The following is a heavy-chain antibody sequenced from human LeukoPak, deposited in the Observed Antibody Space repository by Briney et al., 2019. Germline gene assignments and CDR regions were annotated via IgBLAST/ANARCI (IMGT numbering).Heavy chain of an antibody. V-gene: IGHV3-21*01. CDR1: GFTFSSYS. CDR3: APPPSDGMDV. J-gene: IGHJ6*02. Sequence: GGSLRLSCAASGFTFSSYSMNWVRQAPGKGLEWVSSIGSSSSYIYYAGSVKGRLTISRDNAKNSLYLQMNSLRAEDTAVYYCAPPPSDGMDVWGQGTTVTVSS. CDR2: IGSSSSYI.